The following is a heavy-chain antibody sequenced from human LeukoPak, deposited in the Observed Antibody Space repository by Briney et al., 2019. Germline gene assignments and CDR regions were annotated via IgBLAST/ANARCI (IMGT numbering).Heavy chain of an antibody. D-gene: IGHD4-17*01. Sequence: GGSLRLSCAASGFTFSSYGMHWVRQAPGKGLEWVAVISYDGSNKYYADSVKGRFTISRDNSKNTLYLQMNSLRAEDMAVYYCAKDPHYGDYVNYFDYWGQGTLVTVSS. CDR3: AKDPHYGDYVNYFDY. CDR2: ISYDGSNK. CDR1: GFTFSSYG. J-gene: IGHJ4*02. V-gene: IGHV3-30*18.